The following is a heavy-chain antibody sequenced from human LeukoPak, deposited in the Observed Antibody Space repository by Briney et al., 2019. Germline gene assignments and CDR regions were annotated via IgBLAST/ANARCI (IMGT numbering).Heavy chain of an antibody. J-gene: IGHJ6*02. V-gene: IGHV4-59*01. Sequence: PSETLSLTCTVSGGSISSYYWSWIRQPPGKGLEWIGYIYYSGSTNYNPSLKSRVTISVDTSKNQFSLKLSSVTAADTAVYYCAREYSSSWYGGNYYYGMDVWGQGTTVTVSS. CDR2: IYYSGST. CDR3: AREYSSSWYGGNYYYGMDV. D-gene: IGHD6-13*01. CDR1: GGSISSYY.